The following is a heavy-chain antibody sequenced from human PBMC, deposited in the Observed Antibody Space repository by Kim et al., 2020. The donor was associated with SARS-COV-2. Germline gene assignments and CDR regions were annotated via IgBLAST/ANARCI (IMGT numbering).Heavy chain of an antibody. J-gene: IGHJ6*02. D-gene: IGHD3-3*01. CDR1: KFNFSAYA. CDR2: ISTYGGSS. CDR3: ARSGRPPRDYDFWTGYGMDV. Sequence: GGSLRLSCTASKFNFSAYAMHWVRQAPGKGLEYVSGISTYGGSSYHANSVNGRFTVSRDNSKNTLYLQMGSLTAADMAVYYCARSGRPPRDYDFWTGYGMDVWGQGTTVTVSS. V-gene: IGHV3-64*01.